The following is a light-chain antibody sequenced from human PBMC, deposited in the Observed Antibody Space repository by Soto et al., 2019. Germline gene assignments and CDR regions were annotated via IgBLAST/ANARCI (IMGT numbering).Light chain of an antibody. CDR2: KAS. V-gene: IGKV1-5*03. J-gene: IGKJ1*01. Sequence: DIQMTQSPSTLSGSVGDRVTITCRASQTISSWLAWYQQKPGKAPNLLIYKASTLKSGVLSRLSGSGSGTEFTLTTNSLQPDFFVNYYCQHYNSYSEPFGQWTNVDIX. CDR3: QHYNSYSEP. CDR1: QTISSW.